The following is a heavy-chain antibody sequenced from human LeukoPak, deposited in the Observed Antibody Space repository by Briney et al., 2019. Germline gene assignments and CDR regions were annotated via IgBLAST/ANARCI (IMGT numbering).Heavy chain of an antibody. CDR1: GGYIITSGHY. V-gene: IGHV4-39*07. CDR3: ARERSSSGGHNWFDP. Sequence: SETLSLTCTASGGYIITSGHYWGWIRQPPGKGLEWLGSVYYTGVTSSNPFFRSRMSISVDTSKNQFSLNLTSVTDGDAAVYYCARERSSSGGHNWFDPWGQGTLVAVCS. CDR2: VYYTGVT. D-gene: IGHD4-23*01. J-gene: IGHJ5*02.